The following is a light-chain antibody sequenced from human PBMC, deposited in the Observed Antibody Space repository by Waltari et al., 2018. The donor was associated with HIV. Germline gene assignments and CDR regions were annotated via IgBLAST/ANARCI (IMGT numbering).Light chain of an antibody. J-gene: IGKJ2*01. CDR3: QQTSTTPST. V-gene: IGKV1-39*01. CDR1: QSISTF. CDR2: GAS. Sequence: DIQVTQSPSSLSACVGDRVTIACRASQSISTFLNWYCQRPGKAPKLLIYGASNLQSGVPARFSGSGSGTDVTLTISSLQPEDFATYYCQQTSTTPSTFGQGTKLE.